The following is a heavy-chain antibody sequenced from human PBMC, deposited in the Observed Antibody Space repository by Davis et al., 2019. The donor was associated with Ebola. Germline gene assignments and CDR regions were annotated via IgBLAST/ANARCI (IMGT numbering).Heavy chain of an antibody. V-gene: IGHV3-7*01. J-gene: IGHJ6*02. D-gene: IGHD6-6*01. Sequence: ESLKISCAASGFTFSSYWMSWVRQAPGQGLEWVANIKQDGSEKYYVDSVKGRFTISRDNAKNTLYLQMNSLRAEDTAVYYCARDPSAARGYYGMDVWGQGTTVTGSS. CDR3: ARDPSAARGYYGMDV. CDR1: GFTFSSYW. CDR2: IKQDGSEK.